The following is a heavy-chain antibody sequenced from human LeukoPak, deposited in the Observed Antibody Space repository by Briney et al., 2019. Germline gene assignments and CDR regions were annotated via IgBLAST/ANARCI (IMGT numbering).Heavy chain of an antibody. CDR1: GFTFSSYA. D-gene: IGHD6-19*01. CDR3: AKGEQWLVPDVYYGMDV. CDR2: ISYDGSNK. Sequence: GGSLRLSCAASGFTFSSYALHWVRQAPGKGLERAAVISYDGSNKYYADSVKGRFTISRDNSKHTLYLQMNSLRAEDTAVYYCAKGEQWLVPDVYYGMDVWGQGTTVTVSS. V-gene: IGHV3-30*04. J-gene: IGHJ6*02.